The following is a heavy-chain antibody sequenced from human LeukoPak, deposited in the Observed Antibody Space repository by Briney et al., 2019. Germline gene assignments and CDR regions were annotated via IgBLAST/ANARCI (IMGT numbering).Heavy chain of an antibody. Sequence: GGSLRLSCAASGFTVSSNYMSWVRQAPGKGLEWVSVIYSGGSTYYADSVKGRFTISRDNAKNSLYLQMNSLRVEDTAVYYCARNRDWAFDYWGQGSLVTVSS. D-gene: IGHD2-21*02. J-gene: IGHJ4*02. CDR2: IYSGGST. CDR1: GFTVSSNY. CDR3: ARNRDWAFDY. V-gene: IGHV3-53*01.